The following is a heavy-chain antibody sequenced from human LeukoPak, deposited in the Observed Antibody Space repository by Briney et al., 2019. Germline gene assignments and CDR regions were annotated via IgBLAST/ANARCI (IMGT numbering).Heavy chain of an antibody. CDR2: IKSKIDGGTT. Sequence: GGSLRLSCAASGFTFSNAWMSWVRQAPGKGLEWVGRIKSKIDGGTTDYAAPVKGRVTISRDDSKNTLYLQMNSLKTEDTAVYYCTTDGVGVEGATYDNWGQGTLVSVSS. CDR1: GFTFSNAW. CDR3: TTDGVGVEGATYDN. V-gene: IGHV3-15*01. J-gene: IGHJ4*02. D-gene: IGHD1-26*01.